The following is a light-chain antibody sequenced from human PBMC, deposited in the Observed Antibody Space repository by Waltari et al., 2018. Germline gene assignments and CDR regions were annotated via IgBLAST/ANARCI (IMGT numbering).Light chain of an antibody. J-gene: IGKJ4*01. CDR3: QQYYVWPPIT. CDR2: GAS. CDR1: QSVRTN. V-gene: IGKV3-15*01. Sequence: VLLTQSPASLSVSPGDTVILSCRASQSVRTNLVWYQQKAGQAPRTLIYGASTRASGVPSRFSGSGSETDFTLIISSLQSEDAAFYFCQQYYVWPPITFGGGTKLEI.